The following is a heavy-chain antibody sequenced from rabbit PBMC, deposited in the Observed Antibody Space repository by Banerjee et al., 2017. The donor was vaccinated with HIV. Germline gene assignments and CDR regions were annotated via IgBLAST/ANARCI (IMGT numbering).Heavy chain of an antibody. V-gene: IGHV1S45*01. CDR1: GFSFSSSYY. J-gene: IGHJ4*01. Sequence: QEQLVESGGGLVQPEGSLTLTCTASGFSFSSSYYMCWVRQAPGKGLEWIACIYGGSSGNTYYASWAKGRFTISRTSSTTVTLQMTSLTAADTATYFCARDASYIPYYFNLWGPGTLVTVS. CDR2: IYGGSSGNT. CDR3: ARDASYIPYYFNL. D-gene: IGHD6-1*01.